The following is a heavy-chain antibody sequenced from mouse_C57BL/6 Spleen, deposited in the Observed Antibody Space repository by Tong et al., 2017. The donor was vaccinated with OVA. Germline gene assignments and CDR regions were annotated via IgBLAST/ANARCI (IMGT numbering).Heavy chain of an antibody. V-gene: IGHV1-82*01. J-gene: IGHJ2*01. D-gene: IGHD4-1*01. CDR2: IYPGDGDT. CDR1: GYAFSSSW. Sequence: VQLQESGPELVKPGASVKISCKASGYAFSSSWMNWVKQRPGKGLEWIGRIYPGDGDTNYNGKFKGKATLTADKSSSTAYMQLSSLTSGDSAVYFCARERLTGAYFDYWGQGTTLTVSS. CDR3: ARERLTGAYFDY.